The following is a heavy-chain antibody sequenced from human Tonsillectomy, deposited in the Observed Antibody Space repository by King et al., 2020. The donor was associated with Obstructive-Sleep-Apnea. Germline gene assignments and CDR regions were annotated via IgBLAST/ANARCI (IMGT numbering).Heavy chain of an antibody. J-gene: IGHJ3*02. CDR2: IYYSGST. CDR1: GGSISSSSYY. Sequence: QLQESGPGLVKPSETLSLTCTVSGGSISSSSYYWGWIRQPPGKGLEWIGSIYYSGSTYYNPSLKSRVTISVDTSKNQFSLKLSSVTAADTAVYYCARSIKDYGILTGDCLHGAFDIWGQGTMVTVSS. D-gene: IGHD3-9*01. V-gene: IGHV4-39*07. CDR3: ARSIKDYGILTGDCLHGAFDI.